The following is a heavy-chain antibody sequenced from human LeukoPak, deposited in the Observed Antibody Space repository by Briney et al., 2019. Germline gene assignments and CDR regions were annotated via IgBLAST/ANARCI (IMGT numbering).Heavy chain of an antibody. Sequence: ASVKVSCKASGYTFTNYYMHWVRQAPGQGLEWMGIINPSGGSTSYAQRFQGRVTMTRGTSTSTVYMELSSLRSEDTAVYYCARDRATVIGYYYYYYMDVWGKGTTVTVSS. CDR3: ARDRATVIGYYYYYYMDV. V-gene: IGHV1-46*03. CDR1: GYTFTNYY. CDR2: INPSGGST. J-gene: IGHJ6*03. D-gene: IGHD4-11*01.